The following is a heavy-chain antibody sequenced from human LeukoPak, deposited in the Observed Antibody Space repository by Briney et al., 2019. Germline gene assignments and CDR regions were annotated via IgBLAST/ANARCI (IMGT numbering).Heavy chain of an antibody. CDR2: ISAYNGNT. D-gene: IGHD6-19*01. CDR1: GYTYTSYG. J-gene: IGHJ5*02. CDR3: ARVDPRIAVAGISWFDP. Sequence: ASVTVSCKASGYTYTSYGISWVRQAPGQGLEWMGWISAYNGNTNYAQKLQGRVTMTTDTSTSTAYMELRSLRSDDTAVYYCARVDPRIAVAGISWFDPWGQGTLVTVSS. V-gene: IGHV1-18*01.